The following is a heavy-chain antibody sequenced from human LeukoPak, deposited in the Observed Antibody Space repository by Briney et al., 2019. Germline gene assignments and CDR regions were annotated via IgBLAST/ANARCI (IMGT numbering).Heavy chain of an antibody. V-gene: IGHV3-23*01. CDR2: ISDSGSNT. CDR1: GFTFSSDA. Sequence: GGSLRLSCEASGFTFSSDAMNWVRQAPGKGLEWVSLISDSGSNTFYADSVKGRFTISRDNSKNTLYLQMNSLRAEDTAVYYCAKETANCGGNCYSLHDHWGQGTLVTVSS. CDR3: AKETANCGGNCYSLHDH. D-gene: IGHD2-21*02. J-gene: IGHJ4*02.